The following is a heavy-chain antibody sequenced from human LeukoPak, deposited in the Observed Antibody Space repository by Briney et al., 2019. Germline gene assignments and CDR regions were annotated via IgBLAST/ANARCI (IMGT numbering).Heavy chain of an antibody. D-gene: IGHD3-22*01. Sequence: PGGSLRLSCAASGFTFSSYGMHWVRQAPGKGLEWVAFIRYDGSNKYYADSVKGRFTISRDNSKNTLYLQMNSLRAEDTAVYYCAKVPYYDSSGYSYYFDYWGQGTLVTVSS. CDR3: AKVPYYDSSGYSYYFDY. CDR1: GFTFSSYG. J-gene: IGHJ4*02. V-gene: IGHV3-30*02. CDR2: IRYDGSNK.